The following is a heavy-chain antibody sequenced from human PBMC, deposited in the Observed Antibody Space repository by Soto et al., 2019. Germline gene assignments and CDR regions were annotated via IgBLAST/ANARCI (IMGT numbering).Heavy chain of an antibody. Sequence: QVQLVESGGGLVRPGGSLTLSCGVSGFTFKDYYMTWIRQAPGKGLEWVSYMSGSGDTIYYADSVKGRFTISRDNARNSLYLQMTSLRVEDTAVYXCXXXYTYCTNGMCYFDYWGQGTLVAVSS. V-gene: IGHV3-11*01. CDR2: MSGSGDTI. D-gene: IGHD2-8*01. J-gene: IGHJ4*02. CDR3: XXXYTYCTNGMCYFDY. CDR1: GFTFKDYY.